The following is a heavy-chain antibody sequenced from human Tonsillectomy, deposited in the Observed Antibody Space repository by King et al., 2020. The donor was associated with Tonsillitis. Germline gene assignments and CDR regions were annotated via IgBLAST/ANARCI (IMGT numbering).Heavy chain of an antibody. Sequence: VQLVESGGGVVQPGRSLRLSCAASGFTFSSYGMHWVRQAPGKGLEWVAVIWYDGSNKYYADSVKGRFTISRDNSKNTLYLQMNSLRADDTAVYYCARDYDSSGWYGALVWGQGTLVTVSS. CDR3: ARDYDSSGWYGALV. D-gene: IGHD6-19*01. CDR1: GFTFSSYG. J-gene: IGHJ4*02. CDR2: IWYDGSNK. V-gene: IGHV3-33*08.